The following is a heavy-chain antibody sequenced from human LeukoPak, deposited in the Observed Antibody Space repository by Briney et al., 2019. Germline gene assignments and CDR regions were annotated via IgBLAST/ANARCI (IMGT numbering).Heavy chain of an antibody. J-gene: IGHJ5*02. CDR2: ISLNSGSI. D-gene: IGHD6-13*01. Sequence: AGGSLRLSCAASGFTFDDYAMHWVRQAPGKGLEWVSGISLNSGSIGYADSVKGRFTISRDNAKNSLYLQMNSLRAEDTALYYCAKVAGSSWYDSGWFDPWGQGTLVTVSS. V-gene: IGHV3-9*01. CDR1: GFTFDDYA. CDR3: AKVAGSSWYDSGWFDP.